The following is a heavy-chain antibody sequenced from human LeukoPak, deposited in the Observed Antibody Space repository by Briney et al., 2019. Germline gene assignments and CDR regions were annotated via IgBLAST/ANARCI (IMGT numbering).Heavy chain of an antibody. D-gene: IGHD3-3*01. Sequence: SETLSLTCTVSGGSISSSSYYWGWIRQPPGKGLEWIGSIYYSESTYYNPSLKSRVTISVDTSKNQFSLKLSSVTAVDTAVYYCARLVPSLRSLYYDFWSGPNSYGMDVWGQGTTVTVSS. V-gene: IGHV4-39*01. CDR1: GGSISSSSYY. CDR3: ARLVPSLRSLYYDFWSGPNSYGMDV. CDR2: IYYSEST. J-gene: IGHJ6*02.